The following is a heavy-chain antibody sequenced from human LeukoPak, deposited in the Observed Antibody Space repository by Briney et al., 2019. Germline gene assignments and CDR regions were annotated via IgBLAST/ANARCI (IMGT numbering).Heavy chain of an antibody. V-gene: IGHV3-48*03. Sequence: GGSLRLSCAASRFTLSSYAMHWVRQAPGKGLEWVSYISSSGSTIYYADSVKGRFTISRDNAKNSLYLQMNSLRAEDTAVYYCASGYSSRGGIDYWGQGTLVTVSS. CDR3: ASGYSSRGGIDY. CDR2: ISSSGSTI. J-gene: IGHJ4*02. D-gene: IGHD6-13*01. CDR1: RFTLSSYA.